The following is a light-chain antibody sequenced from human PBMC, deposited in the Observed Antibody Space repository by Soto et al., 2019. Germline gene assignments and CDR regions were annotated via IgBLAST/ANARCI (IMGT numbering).Light chain of an antibody. CDR2: RNN. CDR1: SSNIGSNY. Sequence: QSVLTQPPSASGTPGQRVTISCSGSSSNIGSNYVYWYQQLPGTAPKLLIYRNNQRPSGVPDRFSGSKSGTSAPLAISGLRSEDEADYYCAAWDDSLSVLVFGGGTKLTVL. J-gene: IGLJ2*01. CDR3: AAWDDSLSVLV. V-gene: IGLV1-47*01.